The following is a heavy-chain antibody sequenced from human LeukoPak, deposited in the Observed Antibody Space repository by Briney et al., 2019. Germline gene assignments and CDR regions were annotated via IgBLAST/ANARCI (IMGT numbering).Heavy chain of an antibody. D-gene: IGHD3-10*01. Sequence: PGGSLRLSCAASGFTFSSYSMNWVRQAPGKGLEWDSYISSSSSTIYYADSVKGRFTISRDNAKNSLYLQMNSLRAEDTAVYYCAREPMITMVRGAIEHDAFDIWGQGTMVTVSS. J-gene: IGHJ3*02. CDR2: ISSSSSTI. CDR3: AREPMITMVRGAIEHDAFDI. V-gene: IGHV3-48*01. CDR1: GFTFSSYS.